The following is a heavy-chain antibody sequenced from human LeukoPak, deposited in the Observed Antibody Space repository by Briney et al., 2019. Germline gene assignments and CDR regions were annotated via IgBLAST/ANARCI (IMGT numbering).Heavy chain of an antibody. CDR2: ISAYNGNT. Sequence: ASVKVSCKASGYTFTSYGISWVRQAPGQGLEWMGWISAYNGNTNYAQKLQGRVTMTTDTSTSTAYMELRRLRSDDTAVYYCARDVAQRITMVRGVSEPFDYWGQGTLVTVSS. V-gene: IGHV1-18*01. J-gene: IGHJ4*02. CDR1: GYTFTSYG. CDR3: ARDVAQRITMVRGVSEPFDY. D-gene: IGHD3-10*01.